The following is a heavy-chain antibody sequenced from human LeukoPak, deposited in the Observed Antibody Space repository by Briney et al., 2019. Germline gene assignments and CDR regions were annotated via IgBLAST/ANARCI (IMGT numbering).Heavy chain of an antibody. CDR2: ISDSGSSP. CDR3: AKDSGPWGYCTTTSCYFAY. Sequence: GGSLRLSCAASGFTFSSYAMSWVRQAPGKGLEWVSAISDSGSSPYYADSVRGRFTISRDNPKNTLHLQMNSLSAGDTAVYYCAKDSGPWGYCTTTSCYFAYWGQGALVTVSS. CDR1: GFTFSSYA. J-gene: IGHJ4*02. V-gene: IGHV3-23*01. D-gene: IGHD2-2*01.